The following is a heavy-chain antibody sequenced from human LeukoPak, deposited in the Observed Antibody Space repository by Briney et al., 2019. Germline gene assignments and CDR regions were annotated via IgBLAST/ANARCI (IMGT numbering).Heavy chain of an antibody. CDR3: AKDMKKNLDFWSGLGPSDAFDI. J-gene: IGHJ3*02. CDR2: MNPNSGNT. D-gene: IGHD3-3*01. Sequence: ASVKVSCKASGYTFTSYDINWVRQATGQGLEWMGWMNPNSGNTGYAQKFQGRVTITRNTSISTAYMELSSLRSEDTAVYYCAKDMKKNLDFWSGLGPSDAFDIWGQGTMVTVSS. V-gene: IGHV1-8*03. CDR1: GYTFTSYD.